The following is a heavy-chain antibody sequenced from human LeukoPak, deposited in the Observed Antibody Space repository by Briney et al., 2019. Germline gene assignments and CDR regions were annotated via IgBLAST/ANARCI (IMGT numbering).Heavy chain of an antibody. D-gene: IGHD2-15*01. CDR1: GYTFTSYA. CDR3: AREENEYCSGGSCYPGT. CDR2: INAGNGNT. J-gene: IGHJ3*01. V-gene: IGHV1-3*01. Sequence: ASVKVSCKASGYTFTSYAMHWVRQSPGQRLEWMGWINAGNGNTKYSQKFQGRVTITRDTSASTDYMELSSLRSEDTAVYYCAREENEYCSGGSCYPGTWGQGTMVTVSS.